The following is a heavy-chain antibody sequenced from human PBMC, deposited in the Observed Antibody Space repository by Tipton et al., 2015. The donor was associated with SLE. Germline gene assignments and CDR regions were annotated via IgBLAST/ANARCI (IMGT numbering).Heavy chain of an antibody. CDR3: AKEYTYYYGSSGFDY. J-gene: IGHJ4*02. V-gene: IGHV3-30*02. Sequence: GSLRLSCAASGFTFSSYGMHWVRQAPGKGLEWVAFIRYDGSNKYYADSVKGRFTISRDNSKNTLYLQMNSLRAEDTAVYYCAKEYTYYYGSSGFDYWGQGTLVTVSS. CDR2: IRYDGSNK. D-gene: IGHD3-22*01. CDR1: GFTFSSYG.